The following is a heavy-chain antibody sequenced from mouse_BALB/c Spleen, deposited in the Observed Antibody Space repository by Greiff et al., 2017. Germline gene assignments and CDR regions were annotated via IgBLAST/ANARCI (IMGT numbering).Heavy chain of an antibody. Sequence: EVKLVESGGGLVKPGGSLKLSCAASGFTFSSYAMSWVRQTPEKRLEWVATISSGGSYTYYPDSVKGRFTISRDNAKNTLYLQMSSLRSEDTAMYYCARAYGSSHWFAYWGQGTLVTVSA. V-gene: IGHV5-9-3*01. D-gene: IGHD1-1*01. J-gene: IGHJ3*01. CDR3: ARAYGSSHWFAY. CDR2: ISSGGSYT. CDR1: GFTFSSYA.